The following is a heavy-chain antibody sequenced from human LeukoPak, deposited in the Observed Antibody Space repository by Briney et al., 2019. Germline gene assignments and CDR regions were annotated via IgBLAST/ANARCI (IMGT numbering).Heavy chain of an antibody. D-gene: IGHD3-10*01. CDR3: ARERPSHYYGSGSYDY. CDR1: GFTVSSNY. J-gene: IGHJ4*02. CDR2: IYSGGST. Sequence: GGSLRLSCAASGFTVSSNYMSWVRQAPGKGLEWVSVIYSGGSTYYADSVKGRFTISRDNSKNTLYLQMNSLRAEDTAVYYCARERPSHYYGSGSYDYWGQGTLVTVSS. V-gene: IGHV3-53*01.